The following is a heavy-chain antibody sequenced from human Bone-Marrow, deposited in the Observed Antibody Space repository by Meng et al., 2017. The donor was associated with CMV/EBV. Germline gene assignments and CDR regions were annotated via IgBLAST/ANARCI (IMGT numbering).Heavy chain of an antibody. Sequence: SGFTFSSYAMRWVRQAPGKGLGWVSRISDGGGSTYYEDSVKGRFTISRDNSKNTLYLQLDSLRAEDTAVYYCAKDGTYSTSWTYFDLWGRGTLVTVSS. CDR1: GFTFSSYA. D-gene: IGHD6-13*01. V-gene: IGHV3-23*01. CDR3: AKDGTYSTSWTYFDL. CDR2: ISDGGGST. J-gene: IGHJ2*01.